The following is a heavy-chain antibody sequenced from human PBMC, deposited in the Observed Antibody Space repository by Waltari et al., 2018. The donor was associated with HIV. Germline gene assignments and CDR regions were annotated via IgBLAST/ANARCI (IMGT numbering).Heavy chain of an antibody. CDR2: VTFNGTT. V-gene: IGHV4-39*01. Sequence: QLQLQEAGPRLVKPSETLSLTCTVSGGSVSGSSYYWGWIRQPPGKGREWIGAVTFNGTTYYNPSLKSRLTISVDWSKNQFSLSLSSVSAADTALYYCASDYYDSSGYYPWWFDPWGQGTLVTVSS. CDR1: GGSVSGSSYY. CDR3: ASDYYDSSGYYPWWFDP. J-gene: IGHJ5*02. D-gene: IGHD3-22*01.